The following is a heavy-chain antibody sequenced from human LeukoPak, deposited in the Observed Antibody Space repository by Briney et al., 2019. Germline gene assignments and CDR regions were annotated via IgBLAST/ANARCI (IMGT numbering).Heavy chain of an antibody. J-gene: IGHJ3*02. CDR2: ISGSGGST. CDR1: GFTFSSYA. Sequence: GGSLRLSCAASGFTFSSYAMSWVRQAPGKGLEWVATISGSGGSTYYADSVKGRFTISRDNSKNTLYLQMNSLRAEDTAVYYCAKDYRKSGSYPDAFDIWGQGTMVTVSS. V-gene: IGHV3-23*01. CDR3: AKDYRKSGSYPDAFDI. D-gene: IGHD1-26*01.